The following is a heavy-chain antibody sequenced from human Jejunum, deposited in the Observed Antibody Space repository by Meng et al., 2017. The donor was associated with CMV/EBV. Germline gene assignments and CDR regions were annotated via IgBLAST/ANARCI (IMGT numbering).Heavy chain of an antibody. V-gene: IGHV3-33*06. Sequence: ASGFTVSSCGMHWVRQAPGKGLEWVAVIWFDGSNKYYGDAVKGRFTISRDNSKNTLDLQMDSLRAEDTAVYYCAKDPYASGNYFEHWGQGTLVTVSS. CDR2: IWFDGSNK. J-gene: IGHJ4*02. CDR1: GFTVSSCG. CDR3: AKDPYASGNYFEH. D-gene: IGHD3-10*01.